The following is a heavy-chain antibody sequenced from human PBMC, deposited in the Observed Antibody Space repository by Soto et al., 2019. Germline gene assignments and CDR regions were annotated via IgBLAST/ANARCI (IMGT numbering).Heavy chain of an antibody. CDR2: ISYDGSNK. J-gene: IGHJ3*02. CDR3: AKEDYCSGGSCYYDAFDI. V-gene: IGHV3-30*18. Sequence: QVQLVESGGGVVQPGRSLRLSCAASGFTFSSYGMHWVRQAPGKGLEWVAVISYDGSNKYYADSVKGRFTISRDNSKNTLYLQMNSLRAEDTAVYYCAKEDYCSGGSCYYDAFDIWGQGTMVTVSS. D-gene: IGHD2-15*01. CDR1: GFTFSSYG.